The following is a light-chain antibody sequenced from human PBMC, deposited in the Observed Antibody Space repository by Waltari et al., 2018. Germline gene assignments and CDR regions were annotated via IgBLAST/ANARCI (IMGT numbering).Light chain of an antibody. CDR2: GAA. CDR1: QSVSRA. V-gene: IGKV3-20*01. J-gene: IGKJ1*01. Sequence: EIVLTQSPGSLSSSPGERVTLACRASQSVSRALAWYQQKPGQAPRLLILGAANRATGIPDRFSGSGSETDFSLTISRLEPEAFAVYYCQQYVRLPATFGRGTKVEIK. CDR3: QQYVRLPAT.